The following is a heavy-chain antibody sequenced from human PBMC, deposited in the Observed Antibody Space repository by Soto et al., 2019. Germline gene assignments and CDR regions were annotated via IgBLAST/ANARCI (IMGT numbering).Heavy chain of an antibody. Sequence: PGESLKISCKGSGYSFTSYWISWVRQMPGKGLEWMGRIDPSDSYTNYSPSFQGHVTISADKSISTAYLQWSSLKASDTAMYYCARRPSVYYYDGSGYGAFDIWGQGTMVTVSS. CDR3: ARRPSVYYYDGSGYGAFDI. J-gene: IGHJ3*02. D-gene: IGHD3-22*01. CDR1: GYSFTSYW. V-gene: IGHV5-10-1*01. CDR2: IDPSDSYT.